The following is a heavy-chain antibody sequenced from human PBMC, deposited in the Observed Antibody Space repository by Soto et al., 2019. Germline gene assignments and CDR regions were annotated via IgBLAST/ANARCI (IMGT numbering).Heavy chain of an antibody. CDR2: ISYDGSNK. J-gene: IGHJ6*02. Sequence: QVQLVESGGGVVQPGRSLRLSCAASGFTFSSYAMHWVRQAPGKGLEWVAVISYDGSNKYYADSVKGRFTISRDNSKNTLYLQMNSLRAEDTAVYYCARVVEGELPSDLFGYGMDVWGQGTTVTVSS. V-gene: IGHV3-30-3*01. CDR3: ARVVEGELPSDLFGYGMDV. CDR1: GFTFSSYA. D-gene: IGHD1-26*01.